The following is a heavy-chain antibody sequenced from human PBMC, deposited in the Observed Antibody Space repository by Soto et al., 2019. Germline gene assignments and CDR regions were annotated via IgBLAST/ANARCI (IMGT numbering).Heavy chain of an antibody. CDR2: IYPGDSDT. D-gene: IGHD2-21*02. CDR3: ARLSRYGGNSIYYYGMDV. Sequence: GESLKISCKGSGYSFTSYWIGWLREMPGKGLEWMGIIYPGDSDTRYSPSFQGQVTISADKSISTAYLQWSSLKASDTAMYYCARLSRYGGNSIYYYGMDVWGQGTTVTVSS. V-gene: IGHV5-51*01. CDR1: GYSFTSYW. J-gene: IGHJ6*02.